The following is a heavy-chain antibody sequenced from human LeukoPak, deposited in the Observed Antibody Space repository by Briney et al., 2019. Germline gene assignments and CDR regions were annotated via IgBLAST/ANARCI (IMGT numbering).Heavy chain of an antibody. D-gene: IGHD3-10*01. V-gene: IGHV3-33*01. CDR1: GFTFSDYA. Sequence: GRSLRLSCAASGFTFSDYAMHWVRQAPGKGLEWVAVIGYDGSNKYDADSVKGRFTISRDNSKNMMYLQMNRLRAEDTAVYYCARDRFIVRGVMVGTFDLWGQGTMVTVSS. CDR3: ARDRFIVRGVMVGTFDL. CDR2: IGYDGSNK. J-gene: IGHJ3*01.